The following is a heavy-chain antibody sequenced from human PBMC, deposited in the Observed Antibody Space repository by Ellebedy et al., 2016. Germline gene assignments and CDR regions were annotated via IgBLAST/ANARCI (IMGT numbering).Heavy chain of an antibody. CDR3: ARGDIVATINDY. Sequence: KVSXKGSRYSFTSYWISWVRQMPGKGLEWMGRIDPSDSYTNYSPSFQGHVTISADKSISTAYLQWSSLKASDTAMYYCARGDIVATINDYWGQGTLVTVSS. CDR2: IDPSDSYT. V-gene: IGHV5-10-1*01. J-gene: IGHJ4*02. D-gene: IGHD5-12*01. CDR1: RYSFTSYW.